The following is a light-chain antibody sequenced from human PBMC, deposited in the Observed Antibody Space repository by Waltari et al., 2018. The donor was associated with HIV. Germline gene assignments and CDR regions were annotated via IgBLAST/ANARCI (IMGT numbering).Light chain of an antibody. CDR1: SSNIGSNP. CDR3: AAWDDSLNGHVL. J-gene: IGLJ2*01. Sequence: QSVLTQPPSASGTPGQRVTFSCSGSSSNIGSNPVDWYQKLPGTAPRLLISNNNQRPAGVPDRFSGSKSATSAALAISGLQSEDEADYYCAAWDDSLNGHVLFGGGTKLTVL. V-gene: IGLV1-44*01. CDR2: NNN.